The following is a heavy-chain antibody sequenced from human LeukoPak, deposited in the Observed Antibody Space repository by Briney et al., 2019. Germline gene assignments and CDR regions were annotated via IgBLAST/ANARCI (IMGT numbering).Heavy chain of an antibody. Sequence: SVKVSCKDSGGTFSSYAISWVRQAPGQGLEWMGGIIPIIGTANYAQKFQGRVTITADESTSTAYMQLSSLISEDTAVYYCARGGEVTGIDYWGQGTLVTVSS. CDR3: ARGGEVTGIDY. D-gene: IGHD5-18*01. V-gene: IGHV1-69*13. CDR2: IIPIIGTA. J-gene: IGHJ4*02. CDR1: GGTFSSYA.